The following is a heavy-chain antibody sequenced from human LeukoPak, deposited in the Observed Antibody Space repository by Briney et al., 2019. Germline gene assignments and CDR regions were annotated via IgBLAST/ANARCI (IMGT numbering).Heavy chain of an antibody. CDR2: ISSSSSYI. J-gene: IGHJ4*02. Sequence: PGGSLRLSCAASGFTFSRYSMNWVRQAPGKGLEWVSSISSSSSYIYYADSVKGRFTISRDNAKNSLYLQMNSLRAEDTAVYYCARVSPLVVRLSDYWGQGTLVTVSS. CDR1: GFTFSRYS. CDR3: ARVSPLVVRLSDY. V-gene: IGHV3-21*01. D-gene: IGHD2-15*01.